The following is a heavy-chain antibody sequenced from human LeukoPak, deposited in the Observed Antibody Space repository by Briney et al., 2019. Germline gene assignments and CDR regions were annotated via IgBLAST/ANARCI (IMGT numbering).Heavy chain of an antibody. V-gene: IGHV3-23*01. D-gene: IGHD3-3*01. J-gene: IGHJ4*02. CDR3: AKDLTYYDSEYYFDY. CDR2: ISSSGGST. CDR1: GFTFSSYA. Sequence: GGSLRLSCAASGFTFSSYAMSWVRQAPGKGLEWVSAISSSGGSTYYADSVKGRFTISRDNSKNTLYLQMNSLRAEDTAVYYCAKDLTYYDSEYYFDYWGQGTLVTVSS.